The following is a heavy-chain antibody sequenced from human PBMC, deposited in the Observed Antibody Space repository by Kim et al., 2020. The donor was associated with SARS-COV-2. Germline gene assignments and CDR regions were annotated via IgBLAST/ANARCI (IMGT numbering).Heavy chain of an antibody. CDR3: AKEQLVLSYGMDV. J-gene: IGHJ6*02. Sequence: SHADSVKGRFTISRDNAKNTLYLQMNSLRAEDTAVYYCAKEQLVLSYGMDVWGQGTTVTVSS. D-gene: IGHD6-13*01. V-gene: IGHV3-74*01.